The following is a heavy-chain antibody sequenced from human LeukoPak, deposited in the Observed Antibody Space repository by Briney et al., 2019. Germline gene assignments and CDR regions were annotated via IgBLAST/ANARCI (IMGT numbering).Heavy chain of an antibody. Sequence: GGSLRLSCAASGFTFDDYAMHWVRQAPGKGLEWGSGISWDSGSIGYADSVKGRVTISRDNAKNSLYLQMNSLRAEDTGLYYCAKGGVLRYFDWSEDAFDIWGQGTMVTVSS. J-gene: IGHJ3*02. V-gene: IGHV3-9*01. CDR2: ISWDSGSI. CDR3: AKGGVLRYFDWSEDAFDI. D-gene: IGHD3-9*01. CDR1: GFTFDDYA.